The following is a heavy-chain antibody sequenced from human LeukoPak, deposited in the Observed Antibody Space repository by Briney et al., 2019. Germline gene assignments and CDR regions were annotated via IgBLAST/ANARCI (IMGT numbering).Heavy chain of an antibody. CDR1: GFTFSSYA. J-gene: IGHJ4*02. CDR3: AKWGRTYDILTGYSY. V-gene: IGHV3-48*04. D-gene: IGHD3-9*01. CDR2: IGTSGSPI. Sequence: GGSLRLSCAASGFTFSSYAMSWVRQAPGKGLEWVSYIGTSGSPIYYADSVKGRFTISRDNAKNSLYLQMNSLRAEDTAVYYCAKWGRTYDILTGYSYWGQGTLVTVSS.